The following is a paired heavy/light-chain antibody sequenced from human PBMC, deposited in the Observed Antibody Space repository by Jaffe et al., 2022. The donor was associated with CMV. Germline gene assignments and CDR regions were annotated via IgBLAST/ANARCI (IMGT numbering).Light chain of an antibody. CDR3: QQYGRSLLT. Sequence: EIVLTQSPATLSLSPGERASLSCRASQSVTSNFLAWYQQKPGQAPRLLMYHTSSRATGIPDRFSGSGSETDFTLTISRLEPEDFAVYYCQQYGRSLLTFGGGTKVEIK. V-gene: IGKV3-20*01. CDR1: QSVTSNF. CDR2: HTS. J-gene: IGKJ4*01.
Heavy chain of an antibody. J-gene: IGHJ1*01. CDR1: GFTFSDSY. CDR3: ARLGNQYSNDLFGRS. D-gene: IGHD1-1*01. Sequence: QVQLVESGGGLLKPGESLRLSCAASGFTFSDSYMAWFRQAPGKGLEWISYLSGSGHTISYADSVRGRFTVSRDNTKNSMFLQVNSLRLEDTAMYFCARLGNQYSNDLFGRSWGQGTLVTVSS. V-gene: IGHV3-11*01. CDR2: LSGSGHTI.